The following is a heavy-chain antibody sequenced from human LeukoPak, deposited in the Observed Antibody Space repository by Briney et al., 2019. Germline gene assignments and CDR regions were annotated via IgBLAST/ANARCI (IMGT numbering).Heavy chain of an antibody. CDR2: INPSGGST. J-gene: IGHJ5*02. CDR1: GYTFTSYY. Sequence: ASVKVSCKASGYTFTSYYMHWVRQALGQGLEWMGIINPSGGSTSYAQKFQGRVTVTRDTSASTVYMELSSLRSEDTAVYYCARGVIVVVPAANNWFDPWGQGTLVTVSS. CDR3: ARGVIVVVPAANNWFDP. D-gene: IGHD2-2*01. V-gene: IGHV1-46*01.